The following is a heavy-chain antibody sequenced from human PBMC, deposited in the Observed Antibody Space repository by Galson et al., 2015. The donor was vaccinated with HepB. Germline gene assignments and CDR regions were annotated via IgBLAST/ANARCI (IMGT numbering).Heavy chain of an antibody. V-gene: IGHV1-2*02. CDR2: VNPTSGGT. CDR1: GYILADSY. D-gene: IGHD2-21*01. Sequence: SVKVSCKASGYILADSYIQWVRQAPGQGLEWVGRVNPTSGGTVYAQKFEDTVNMTRDTSITTAYMDLTGLTGDETAVYYFARGPSLQSHRMAYYSCVDGWAPVTTVSVSS. J-gene: IGHJ6*02. CDR3: ARGPSLQSHRMAYYSCVDG.